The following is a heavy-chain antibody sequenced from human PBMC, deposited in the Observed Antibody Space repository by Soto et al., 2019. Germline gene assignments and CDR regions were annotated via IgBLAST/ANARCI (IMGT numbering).Heavy chain of an antibody. D-gene: IGHD3-3*01. Sequence: EVQLVESGGGLVQPGGSLRLSCAASGFTFSSYWIHWVRQAPGKGLVWVSRIKGDGITTNYADSVKGRVTISRDNAKNTVYLLVNSLRAEDTAVYYCARGAFGAYYFDYWGQGTLVTVSS. CDR3: ARGAFGAYYFDY. CDR2: IKGDGITT. CDR1: GFTFSSYW. V-gene: IGHV3-74*01. J-gene: IGHJ4*02.